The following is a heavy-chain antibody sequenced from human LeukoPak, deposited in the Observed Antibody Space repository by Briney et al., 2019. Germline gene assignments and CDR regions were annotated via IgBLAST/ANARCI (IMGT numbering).Heavy chain of an antibody. J-gene: IGHJ4*02. CDR3: ASSTGIQFTTAFDY. CDR2: IYSGGST. Sequence: PGGSLRLPCAASGFTVSSNYMSWVRQAPGKGLEWVSVIYSGGSTYYADSVKGRFTISRDNSKNTLYLQMNSLRAEDTAVYYCASSTGIQFTTAFDYWGQGTLVTVSS. D-gene: IGHD5-18*01. V-gene: IGHV3-53*01. CDR1: GFTVSSNY.